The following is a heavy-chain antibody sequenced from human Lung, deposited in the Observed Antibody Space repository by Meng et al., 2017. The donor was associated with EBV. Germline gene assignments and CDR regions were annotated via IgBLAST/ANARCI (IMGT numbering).Heavy chain of an antibody. CDR2: IYYSGST. CDR1: GGSIRSGGYY. J-gene: IGHJ4*02. D-gene: IGHD5/OR15-5a*01. CDR3: VRVCEVCLDY. Sequence: VQLAESGPGLVKPSQPLAIACMGSGGSIRSGGYYWSWIRQHPGKGLEWIGYIYYSGSTYYNPSLKSRVTISVDTSKNQFSLKLSSVTAADTAVYYCVRVCEVCLDYWGQGTLVTVSS. V-gene: IGHV4-31*03.